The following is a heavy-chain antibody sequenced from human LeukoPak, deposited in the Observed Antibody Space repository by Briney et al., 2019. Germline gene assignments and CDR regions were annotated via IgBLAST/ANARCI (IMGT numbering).Heavy chain of an antibody. CDR3: ATIFLYDPPSWYWFDP. J-gene: IGHJ5*02. V-gene: IGHV1-46*01. CDR1: GYIFTSYH. CDR2: INPSGGSR. Sequence: PRASVKVSCKASGYIFTSYHVHWVRQAPGRGLEWMGLINPSGGSRSYAQKFQGRITMTRDTSTSTVYMELSSLRSEDTAVYYCATIFLYDPPSWYWFDPWGQGTLVTVSS. D-gene: IGHD3-3*01.